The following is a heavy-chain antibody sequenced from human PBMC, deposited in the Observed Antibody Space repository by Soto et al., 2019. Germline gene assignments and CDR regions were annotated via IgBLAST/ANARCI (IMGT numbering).Heavy chain of an antibody. D-gene: IGHD5-12*01. CDR3: ARATSVDAY. V-gene: IGHV3-7*01. Sequence: EVQLVESGGDLVQPGGSRRLSFEASGFAFSGYWMSWVRQAPGKGLEGVANIKQDGSEKYYVDSVKGRFTISRDNAKNSLYLQMNSLRVEDTAVYYCARATSVDAYWGQGTLVTVSS. J-gene: IGHJ4*02. CDR1: GFAFSGYW. CDR2: IKQDGSEK.